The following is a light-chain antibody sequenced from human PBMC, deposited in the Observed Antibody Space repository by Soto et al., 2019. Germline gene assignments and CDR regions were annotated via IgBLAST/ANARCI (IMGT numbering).Light chain of an antibody. CDR2: DTS. CDR3: QQRTNWLT. Sequence: EIVLTQSPATLSLSPGERATLSCRASESVSDYIAWYQQKPGQPPRLVIYDTSKRATGVPARFSGSGSGTDFTLTISRLEPEDFAVDDCQQRTNWLTFGGGTKVEIK. J-gene: IGKJ4*01. V-gene: IGKV3-11*01. CDR1: ESVSDY.